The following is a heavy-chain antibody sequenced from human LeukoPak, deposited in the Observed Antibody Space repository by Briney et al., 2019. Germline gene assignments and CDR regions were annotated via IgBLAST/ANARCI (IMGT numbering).Heavy chain of an antibody. V-gene: IGHV1-2*02. J-gene: IGHJ6*03. CDR2: INPNSGGT. CDR3: AREVVVVTASVPYYYYMDV. D-gene: IGHD2-21*02. CDR1: GYTFTGYY. Sequence: GASVKVSCKASGYTFTGYYMHWVRQAPGQGVEWMGWINPNSGGTNYAQKFQGRVTMTSDTSISTAYMELSRLRSDDTAVYYCAREVVVVTASVPYYYYMDVWGKGTTVTVSS.